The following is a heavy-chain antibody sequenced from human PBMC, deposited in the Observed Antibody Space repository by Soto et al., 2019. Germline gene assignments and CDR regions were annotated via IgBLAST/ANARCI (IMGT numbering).Heavy chain of an antibody. J-gene: IGHJ4*02. CDR1: GFTFSDYW. CDR3: ARTGTTHY. D-gene: IGHD1-1*01. V-gene: IGHV3-7*01. CDR2: IKEDGSQK. Sequence: GGSLRLSCAASGFTFSDYWMSWARQTPGKGLEWVANIKEDGSQKYYADYVKGRFTVSRDNAKNVLYLEMKYLSAEDTALYYCARTGTTHYWGQGTLVTVSS.